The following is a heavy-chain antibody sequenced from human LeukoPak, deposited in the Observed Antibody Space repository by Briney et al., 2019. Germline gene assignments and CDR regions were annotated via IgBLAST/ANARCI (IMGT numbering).Heavy chain of an antibody. CDR2: ISSSSAYI. V-gene: IGHV3-21*01. J-gene: IGHJ5*02. CDR3: ARDGQENWFDP. CDR1: DFTLSSYG. Sequence: PGGSLRLSCAASDFTLSSYGMSWVRQAPGKGLEWVSFISSSSAYIYYADSVKGRFTISRDNAKNSLYLQMNSLRAEDTAVYYCARDGQENWFDPWGQGTLVTVSS.